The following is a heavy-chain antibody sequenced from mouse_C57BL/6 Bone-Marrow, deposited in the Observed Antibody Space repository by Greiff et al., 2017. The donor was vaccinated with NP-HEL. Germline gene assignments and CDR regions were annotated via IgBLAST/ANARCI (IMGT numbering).Heavy chain of an antibody. CDR3: ARNDGNYVNYFDY. J-gene: IGHJ2*01. Sequence: EVHLVESGGDLVKPGGSLKLSCAASGFTFSSYGMSWVRQTPDKRLEWVATISSGGSYTYYPDSVKGRFTISRDNAKNTLYLQMSSLKSEDTAMYYCARNDGNYVNYFDYWGQGTTLTVSS. V-gene: IGHV5-6*01. CDR1: GFTFSSYG. D-gene: IGHD2-3*01. CDR2: ISSGGSYT.